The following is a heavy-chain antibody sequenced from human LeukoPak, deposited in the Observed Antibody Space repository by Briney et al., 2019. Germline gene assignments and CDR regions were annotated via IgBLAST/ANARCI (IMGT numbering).Heavy chain of an antibody. D-gene: IGHD3-22*01. J-gene: IGHJ4*02. CDR3: AKAVVVITTTPLDY. CDR1: GFTFSSYA. CDR2: ISGSGGST. V-gene: IGHV3-23*01. Sequence: AGSLRFSCAASGFTFSSYAMSWVRQAPGKGLEWVSAISGSGGSTYYADSVKGRFTISRDNSKNTLYLQMNSLRAEDTAVYYCAKAVVVITTTPLDYWGQGTLVTVSS.